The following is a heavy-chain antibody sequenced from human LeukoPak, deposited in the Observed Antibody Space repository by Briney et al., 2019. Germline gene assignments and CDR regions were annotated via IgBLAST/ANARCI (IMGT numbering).Heavy chain of an antibody. J-gene: IGHJ5*02. V-gene: IGHV4-38-2*02. Sequence: SETLSLTCTASGYSMNSPYYWGWIRQPPGKGLEWIGSIYKSGSAYYNPSLKSRVAMSVDTSKNQFSLRLSSVTAADTAVYYCTRRYWFDTWGQGTLVTVSS. CDR2: IYKSGSA. CDR3: TRRYWFDT. CDR1: GYSMNSPYY.